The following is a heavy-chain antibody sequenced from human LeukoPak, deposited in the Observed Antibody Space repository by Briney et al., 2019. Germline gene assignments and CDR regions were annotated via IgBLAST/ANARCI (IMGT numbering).Heavy chain of an antibody. CDR1: GSSLATYS. J-gene: IGHJ4*02. V-gene: IGHV4-59*01. Sequence: SQTLSLTCPVSGSSLATYSWSWVRQPPGKGLEWDGYIYSTESTYYNPTLKSRVTMSLDTSKNQSSLKLNSVTAADAAVYYCARAGYSYGTGNYFDYWGQGALVTVSS. D-gene: IGHD5-18*01. CDR2: IYSTEST. CDR3: ARAGYSYGTGNYFDY.